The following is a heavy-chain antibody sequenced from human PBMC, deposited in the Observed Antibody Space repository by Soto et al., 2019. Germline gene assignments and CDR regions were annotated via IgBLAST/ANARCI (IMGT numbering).Heavy chain of an antibody. CDR3: VRAETFYPGNTFDY. J-gene: IGHJ4*02. CDR1: GYSFTGYY. CDR2: LYPDSGGT. D-gene: IGHD1-1*01. V-gene: IGHV1-2*04. Sequence: ASVKVSCKASGYSFTGYYLHWVRQAPGQGLEWRGWLYPDSGGTNYAPKCRGWVTMTRETSIRTAYMELSGLTSDDTAVYFCVRAETFYPGNTFDYRGQGALVTVSS.